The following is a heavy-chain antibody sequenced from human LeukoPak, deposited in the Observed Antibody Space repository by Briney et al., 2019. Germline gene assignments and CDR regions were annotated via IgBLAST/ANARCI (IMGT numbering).Heavy chain of an antibody. D-gene: IGHD1-7*01. Sequence: ASVKVSCKASGYTFTSYYMHWVRQAPGQGLEWMGIINPSGGSTTYAQKFQGRATMTRDTSTSTVYMELSSLRSEDTAVYYCARARYNWNYDFDYWGQGTLVTVSS. J-gene: IGHJ4*02. CDR2: INPSGGST. CDR1: GYTFTSYY. V-gene: IGHV1-46*01. CDR3: ARARYNWNYDFDY.